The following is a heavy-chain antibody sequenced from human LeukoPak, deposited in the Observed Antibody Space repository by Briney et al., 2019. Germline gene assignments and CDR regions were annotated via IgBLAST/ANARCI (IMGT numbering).Heavy chain of an antibody. Sequence: SETLSLTCAVYRGSLSGPYWSWIRQPPGKGLEWIAELNHNGSTNNSTSLNSRVTISGDTSKNQFSLKLSSVTAADTAVYYCARGPITNLPKGMTMIPSHYYMDVWGKGTTVTVSS. D-gene: IGHD3-22*01. CDR2: LNHNGST. J-gene: IGHJ6*03. V-gene: IGHV4-34*01. CDR1: RGSLSGPY. CDR3: ARGPITNLPKGMTMIPSHYYMDV.